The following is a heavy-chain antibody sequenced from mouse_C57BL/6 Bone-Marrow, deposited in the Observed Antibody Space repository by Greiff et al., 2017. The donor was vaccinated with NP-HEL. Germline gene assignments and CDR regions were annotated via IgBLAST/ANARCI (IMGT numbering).Heavy chain of an antibody. D-gene: IGHD2-3*01. J-gene: IGHJ3*01. CDR2: INPGSGGT. V-gene: IGHV1-54*01. Sequence: QVQLQQSGAELVRPGPSVKVSCKASGYAFTNYLIEWVKQRPGQGLEWIGVINPGSGGTNYNEKFKGKATLTADKSSSTAYMQLSSLTSEDSAVYFCARFGYYAYWGQGTLVTVSA. CDR3: ARFGYYAY. CDR1: GYAFTNYL.